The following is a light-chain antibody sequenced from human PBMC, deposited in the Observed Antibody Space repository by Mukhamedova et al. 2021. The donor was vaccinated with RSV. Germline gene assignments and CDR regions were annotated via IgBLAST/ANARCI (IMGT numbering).Light chain of an antibody. J-gene: IGKJ2*03. CDR3: QQYNNWPYS. Sequence: MGSQSVSSDLAWYQQKPGQTPRLLIYGASTRATGIPARFRGSGSGTEFTLTISSLQSEEFAVYYCQQYNNWPYSFGQGTRLEIK. CDR1: QSVSSD. CDR2: GAS. V-gene: IGKV3-15*01.